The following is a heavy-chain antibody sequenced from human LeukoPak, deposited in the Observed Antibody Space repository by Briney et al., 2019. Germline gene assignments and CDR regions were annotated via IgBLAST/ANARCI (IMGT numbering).Heavy chain of an antibody. J-gene: IGHJ3*02. Sequence: PSETLSLTCTVSGGSISSYYWSWIRQPAGKGLEWIGRIYTSGSTNYNPSLKSRVTMSVDTSKNQFSLKLSSVTAADTAVYYCAIRFNYDFWSGYYKADAFDIWGQGTMVTVSS. CDR1: GGSISSYY. V-gene: IGHV4-4*07. D-gene: IGHD3-3*01. CDR3: AIRFNYDFWSGYYKADAFDI. CDR2: IYTSGST.